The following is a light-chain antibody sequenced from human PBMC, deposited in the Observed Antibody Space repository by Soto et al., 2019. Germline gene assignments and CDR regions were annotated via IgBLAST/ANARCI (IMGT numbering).Light chain of an antibody. CDR2: AAS. CDR3: HQSYSTPT. V-gene: IGKV1-39*01. CDR1: QSISSY. Sequence: DIQMTQSPSSLSASVGDRVTITCRASQSISSYLNWYQQKPGKAPRLLIYAASSLQSGVPSRFSGSGSGTDFTLTIISLQAEDFATYYCHQSYSTPTFGQGTKLEIK. J-gene: IGKJ2*01.